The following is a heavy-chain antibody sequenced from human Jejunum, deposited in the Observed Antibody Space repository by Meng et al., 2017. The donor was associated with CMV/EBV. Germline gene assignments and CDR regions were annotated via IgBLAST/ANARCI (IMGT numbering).Heavy chain of an antibody. CDR3: ARDPRFSGGWFDT. CDR1: GCTLSPYV. Sequence: CASSGCTLSPYVMHWVRQAPGKGLEWVAVISHDGSNYYYADSVKGRFTISRDNSKNTLHLQMNSLRPEDTAVYYCARDPRFSGGWFDTWGQGTLVTVSS. CDR2: ISHDGSNY. V-gene: IGHV3-30-3*01. D-gene: IGHD3-3*01. J-gene: IGHJ5*02.